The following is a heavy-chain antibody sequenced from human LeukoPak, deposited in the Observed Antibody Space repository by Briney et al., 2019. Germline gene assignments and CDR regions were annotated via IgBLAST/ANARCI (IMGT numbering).Heavy chain of an antibody. CDR3: TTGGGVYDYVSLH. Sequence: GGSLRLSCAASGFTFSTYGMYWVRQAPGKGLEWVGRIKSKTDGGTTDYAAPVKGKFTISRDDSKNTLYLQMNSLKSEDTAVYYCTTGGGVYDYVSLHWGQGTLVTVSS. J-gene: IGHJ1*01. D-gene: IGHD3-16*01. CDR2: IKSKTDGGTT. CDR1: GFTFSTYG. V-gene: IGHV3-15*01.